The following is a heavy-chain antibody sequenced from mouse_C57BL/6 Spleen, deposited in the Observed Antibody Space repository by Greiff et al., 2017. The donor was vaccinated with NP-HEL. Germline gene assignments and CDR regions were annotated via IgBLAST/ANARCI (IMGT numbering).Heavy chain of an antibody. Sequence: VKLMESGPGLVQPSQSLSITCTVSGFSLTSYGVHWVRQSPGKGLEWLGVIWRGGSTDYNAAFMSRLSITKDNSKSQVFFKMNSLQADDTAIYYCAKSYYSNYVYAMDYWGQGTSVTVSS. CDR3: AKSYYSNYVYAMDY. J-gene: IGHJ4*01. V-gene: IGHV2-5*01. CDR2: IWRGGST. CDR1: GFSLTSYG. D-gene: IGHD2-5*01.